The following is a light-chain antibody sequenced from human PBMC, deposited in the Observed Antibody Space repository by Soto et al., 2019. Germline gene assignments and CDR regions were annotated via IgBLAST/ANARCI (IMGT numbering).Light chain of an antibody. CDR2: SSS. Sequence: DIHVTQSPSSLSASVGDRVTLTCRTSQHVATYLNWYQQKSGRAPTLLIYSSSGLQPGVSPRFSGSGSGTDFTLTISSLQSEDFATYFYQQTYSVPPTFGQGTTVDFK. V-gene: IGKV1-39*01. CDR3: QQTYSVPPT. J-gene: IGKJ1*01. CDR1: QHVATY.